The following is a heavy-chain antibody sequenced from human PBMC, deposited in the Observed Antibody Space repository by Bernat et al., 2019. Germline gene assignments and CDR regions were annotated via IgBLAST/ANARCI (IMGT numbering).Heavy chain of an antibody. V-gene: IGHV3-30-3*01. CDR1: GFTFSSYA. J-gene: IGHJ4*02. CDR3: IVVASNFDY. D-gene: IGHD3-22*01. Sequence: QVQLVESGGGVVQPGRSLRLSCAASGFTFSSYAMHWVRQAPGKGLEWVAVISYDGSNKYYADSVKGRFTISRDNSKNTLYLQMNSLRAEDTAVYYAIVVASNFDYWGQGTLVTVSS. CDR2: ISYDGSNK.